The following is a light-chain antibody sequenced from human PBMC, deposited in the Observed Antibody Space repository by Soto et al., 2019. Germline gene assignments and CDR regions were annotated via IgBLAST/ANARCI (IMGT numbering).Light chain of an antibody. CDR3: HLYNCYSLL. J-gene: IGKJ2*01. CDR1: QSFTRW. Sequence: DIQMTQSPSTLAASVGDRVTITGRASQSFTRWLAWYQQKPGKAPKASNLEVGVPSRFSGTGSGTEFNLTITDLKPYDFADYYRHLYNCYSLLFGQGTKLEV. CDR2: AS. V-gene: IGKV1-5*03.